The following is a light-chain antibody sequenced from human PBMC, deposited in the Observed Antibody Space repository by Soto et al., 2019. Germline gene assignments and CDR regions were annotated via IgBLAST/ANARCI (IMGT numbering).Light chain of an antibody. Sequence: EIVMTQSPATLSVSPGERATLSCRASQSVSSNLAGYQQKPGQAPRLLIYGASTRATGIPARFSGSGSGTEFTLTISSLQSEDFAVYYCQQRANWPTFGGGTKVDIK. CDR1: QSVSSN. V-gene: IGKV3-15*01. CDR2: GAS. CDR3: QQRANWPT. J-gene: IGKJ4*01.